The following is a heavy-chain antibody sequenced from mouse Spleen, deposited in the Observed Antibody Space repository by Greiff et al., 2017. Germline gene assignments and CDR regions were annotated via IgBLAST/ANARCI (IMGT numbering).Heavy chain of an antibody. D-gene: IGHD2-3*01. Sequence: DVMLVESGGGLVQPGGSLKLSCAASGFTFSSYGMSWVRQTPDKRLELVATINSNGGSTYYPDSVKGRFTISRDNAKNTLYLQMSSLKSEDTAMYYCARDREGGYYAFAYWGQGTLVTVSA. CDR2: INSNGGST. V-gene: IGHV5-6-3*01. J-gene: IGHJ3*01. CDR3: ARDREGGYYAFAY. CDR1: GFTFSSYG.